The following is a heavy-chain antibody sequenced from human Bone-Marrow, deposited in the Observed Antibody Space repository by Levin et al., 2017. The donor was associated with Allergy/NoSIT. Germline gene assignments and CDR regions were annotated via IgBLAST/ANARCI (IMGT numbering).Heavy chain of an antibody. V-gene: IGHV3-7*01. CDR1: GFTFSNYW. CDR2: IKQDGSDK. D-gene: IGHD3-10*01. CDR3: ARLTYYFSS. Sequence: GGSLRLSCAASGFTFSNYWMSWVRQAPGKGLECVARIKQDGSDKYYMDSVKGRFTISRDNAQNSLYLQMDSLRAEDTAIYYCARLTYYFSSWGQGALVTVSS. J-gene: IGHJ5*02.